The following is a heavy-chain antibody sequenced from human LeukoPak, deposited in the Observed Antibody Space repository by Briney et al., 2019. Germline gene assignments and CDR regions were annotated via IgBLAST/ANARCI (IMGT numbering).Heavy chain of an antibody. Sequence: SETLSLTCTVSGGALSSGGYYWTWIRQPPGKGLEWIGNIYHSGTPYYNPSLKSRVTLSVDRSKNQFSLKMTSVTAADTAVYYCARLERGYYDSSGIYYFDYWGQGTVVTVSS. J-gene: IGHJ4*02. V-gene: IGHV4-30-2*01. CDR3: ARLERGYYDSSGIYYFDY. D-gene: IGHD3-22*01. CDR1: GGALSSGGYY. CDR2: IYHSGTP.